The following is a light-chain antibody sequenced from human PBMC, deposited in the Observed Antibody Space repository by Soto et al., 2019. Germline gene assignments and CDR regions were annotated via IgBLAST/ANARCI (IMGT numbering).Light chain of an antibody. CDR3: QQYGRSGT. CDR2: GAS. J-gene: IGKJ1*01. Sequence: IVLTHSPGIQSLSQGESATLSGRASQSVSNNYLAWYQQKPGQAPRLLIYGASNRATGIPDRFSGSGSGTDFTLTISRLEPEDFAVYYCQQYGRSGTFGQGTKVDIK. CDR1: QSVSNNY. V-gene: IGKV3-20*01.